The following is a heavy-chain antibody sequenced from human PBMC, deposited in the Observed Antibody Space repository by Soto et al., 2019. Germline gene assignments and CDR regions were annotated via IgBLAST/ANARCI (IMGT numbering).Heavy chain of an antibody. CDR2: IYYSGST. CDR3: ARVDRITGTTVAS. V-gene: IGHV4-39*07. J-gene: IGHJ4*02. CDR1: GGSISSSSYY. Sequence: SETLSLTCTVSGGSISSSSYYWGWIRQPPGKGLEWIGSIYYSGSTYYNPSLKSRVTISVDTSKNQFSLKLSSVTAADTAVYYCARVDRITGTTVASWGQGTLVTVSS. D-gene: IGHD1-7*01.